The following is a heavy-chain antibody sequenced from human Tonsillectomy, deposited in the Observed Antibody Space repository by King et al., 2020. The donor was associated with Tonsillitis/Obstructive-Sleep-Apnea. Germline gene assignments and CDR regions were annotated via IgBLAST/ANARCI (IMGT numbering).Heavy chain of an antibody. J-gene: IGHJ4*02. D-gene: IGHD4-17*01. CDR3: ATAKSPEGVDYGDYVTHFDY. CDR2: INHSGST. Sequence: VQLQQWGAGLLKPSETLSLTCAVSGASFSGYYWNWIRQPPGKGLEWIGEINHSGSTNYNPSLKSRVTISVDTSKNQFSLKLSSVTAAVPAVYYCATAKSPEGVDYGDYVTHFDYWGQGTLVTVSS. CDR1: GASFSGYY. V-gene: IGHV4-34*01.